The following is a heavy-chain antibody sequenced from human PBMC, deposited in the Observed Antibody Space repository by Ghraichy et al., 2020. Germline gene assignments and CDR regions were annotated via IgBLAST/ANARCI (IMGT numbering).Heavy chain of an antibody. J-gene: IGHJ4*02. CDR2: IKPDGSEG. Sequence: SCAASGFSFTTSWMNWVRQAPGKGLEWVANIKPDGSEGYYVDSVKGRFTISRDNAQKSLYLHMTSLRADDTAVYYCTSISLGGAGNDYWGQGTLVTVSS. V-gene: IGHV3-7*01. D-gene: IGHD6-19*01. CDR3: TSISLGGAGNDY. CDR1: GFSFTTSW.